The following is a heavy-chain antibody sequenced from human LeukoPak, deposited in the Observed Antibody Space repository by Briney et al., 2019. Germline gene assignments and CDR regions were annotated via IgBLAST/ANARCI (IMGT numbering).Heavy chain of an antibody. CDR1: GGSFSGYY. J-gene: IGHJ5*02. V-gene: IGHV4-34*01. CDR2: INHSGST. CDR3: ARRNFGVVIFDP. Sequence: SETLTLTCAVYGGSFSGYYWSWIRQPPGKGLEWIGEINHSGSTNYNPSLKSRVTISVDTSKNQFSLKLSSVTAADTAVYYCARRNFGVVIFDPWGQGTLVTVSS. D-gene: IGHD3-3*01.